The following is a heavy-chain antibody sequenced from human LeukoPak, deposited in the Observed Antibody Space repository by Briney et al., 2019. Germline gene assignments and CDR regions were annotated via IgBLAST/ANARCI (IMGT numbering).Heavy chain of an antibody. CDR1: GFTFSSYA. D-gene: IGHD6-13*01. J-gene: IGHJ6*02. Sequence: GGSLRLSCAASGFTFSSYAMSWVRQAPGKGLEWVSGISGSGGSTYYADSVKGRFTISRDNSKNTLYLQMNSLRAEDTAVYYCAKDGPGIAAAGTMYYYYGMDVWGQGTTVTVSS. CDR2: ISGSGGST. V-gene: IGHV3-23*01. CDR3: AKDGPGIAAAGTMYYYYGMDV.